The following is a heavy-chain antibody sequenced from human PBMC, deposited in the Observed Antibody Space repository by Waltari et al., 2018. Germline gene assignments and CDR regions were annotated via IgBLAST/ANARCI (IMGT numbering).Heavy chain of an antibody. CDR2: ISKHATDK. D-gene: IGHD3-10*01. V-gene: IGHV3-30*03. Sequence: GLDWVAFISKHATDKYYRDSVKGRFTISRDNSNNTLYLQMNSLTTADAAVYYCARGNTGSYFGSGNHFDFWGHGTLVTVSS. J-gene: IGHJ4*01. CDR3: ARGNTGSYFGSGNHFDF.